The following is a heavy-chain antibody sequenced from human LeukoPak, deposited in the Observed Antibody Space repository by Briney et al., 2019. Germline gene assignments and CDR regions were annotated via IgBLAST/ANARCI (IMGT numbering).Heavy chain of an antibody. CDR1: GGSFSGYY. D-gene: IGHD3-16*01. CDR3: ARDYRSTIGGEYGMDV. Sequence: TTSETLSLTCAVYGGSFSGYYWSWIRQPQPPGKGLEWIGEINHSGSTKYNPSLKSRVTISVDTSKNQFSLKLSSVTAADTAVYYCARDYRSTIGGEYGMDVWGQGTTVTVSS. J-gene: IGHJ6*02. V-gene: IGHV4-34*01. CDR2: INHSGST.